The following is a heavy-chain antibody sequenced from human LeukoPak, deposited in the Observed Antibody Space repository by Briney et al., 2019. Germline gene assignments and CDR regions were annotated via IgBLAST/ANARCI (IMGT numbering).Heavy chain of an antibody. J-gene: IGHJ6*02. Sequence: GGSLRLSCAASGFTFSSYWMSWVRQAPGKGLEWVANIKQDGSEKYYVDSVKGRFTISRDNAKNSLYLQMNSLRAEDTAVYYCARDRPDFWSNGMDVWGQGTTVTVSS. CDR1: GFTFSSYW. V-gene: IGHV3-7*01. D-gene: IGHD3-3*01. CDR2: IKQDGSEK. CDR3: ARDRPDFWSNGMDV.